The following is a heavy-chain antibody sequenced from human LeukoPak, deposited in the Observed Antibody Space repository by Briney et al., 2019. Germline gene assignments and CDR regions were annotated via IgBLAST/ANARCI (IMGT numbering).Heavy chain of an antibody. Sequence: SVKVSCKASGGTFSSYAISWVRQAPGQGLEWMGGIIPIFGTANYAQKFQGRVTITTDESTSTAYMELSSLRSEDTAVYYCARASDFWSGYSTNYYMDVWGKGTTVIVSS. J-gene: IGHJ6*03. V-gene: IGHV1-69*05. CDR1: GGTFSSYA. CDR3: ARASDFWSGYSTNYYMDV. CDR2: IIPIFGTA. D-gene: IGHD3-3*01.